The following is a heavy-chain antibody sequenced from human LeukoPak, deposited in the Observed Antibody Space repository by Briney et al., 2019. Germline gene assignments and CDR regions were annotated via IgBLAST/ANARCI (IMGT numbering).Heavy chain of an antibody. J-gene: IGHJ6*02. V-gene: IGHV3-9*01. D-gene: IGHD2-2*01. CDR3: AKDRRVVPAALDI. Sequence: QPGGSLRLSCAASGFRFEEYAMHWVRLPPGKGLEWVAGISRNSDSVGYADSVKGRFTISRDNAKNSLYLQMDSLRAEDTALYYCAKDRRVVPAALDIWGQGTTVTVSS. CDR1: GFRFEEYA. CDR2: ISRNSDSV.